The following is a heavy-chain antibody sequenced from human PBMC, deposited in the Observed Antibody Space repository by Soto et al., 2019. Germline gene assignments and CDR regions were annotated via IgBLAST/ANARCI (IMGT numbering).Heavy chain of an antibody. CDR1: GGTFSHYA. V-gene: IGHV1-69*12. CDR3: ARVPDYAGYFDY. J-gene: IGHJ4*02. CDR2: IILPFGTA. D-gene: IGHD4-17*01. Sequence: QVRLVQSGAEVKKPGSSVKVSCKASGGTFSHYAISCVRQAPGQGLEWMGGIILPFGTANYAQTFQGRVTITAEESMTTAYMELSGLRSEDTAVYYCARVPDYAGYFDYWGQGALVTVSS.